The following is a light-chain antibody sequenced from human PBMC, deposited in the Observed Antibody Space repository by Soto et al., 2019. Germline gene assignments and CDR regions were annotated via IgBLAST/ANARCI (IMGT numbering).Light chain of an antibody. CDR2: EVS. CDR3: SSFTSSSNWV. J-gene: IGLJ3*02. V-gene: IGLV2-14*01. Sequence: QSVLTQPASVSGSPGQSITVSCTGTSSDVGGYNYVSWYQQHPGKVPKLMIYEVSNRPSGASNRFSGSKSGNTASLTISGLQAEDEADYYCSSFTSSSNWVFGGGTKLTVL. CDR1: SSDVGGYNY.